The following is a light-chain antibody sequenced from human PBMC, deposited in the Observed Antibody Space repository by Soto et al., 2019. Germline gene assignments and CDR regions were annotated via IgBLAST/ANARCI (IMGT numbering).Light chain of an antibody. J-gene: IGKJ2*01. CDR1: QDIDNY. CDR2: DAS. CDR3: QQYHSLPYT. Sequence: DIQMIQSAPSLSASVGDRVTITCQATQDIDNYVTWYHQRPGKAPKLLIYDASALDRGVPSRFSGGGSGTHFTLTTASLQPEDFATEYCQQYHSLPYTFGRGTKLEIE. V-gene: IGKV1-33*01.